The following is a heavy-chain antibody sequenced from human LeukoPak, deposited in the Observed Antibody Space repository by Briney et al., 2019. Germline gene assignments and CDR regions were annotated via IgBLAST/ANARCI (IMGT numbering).Heavy chain of an antibody. CDR3: ARASSSWSYYYYMDV. V-gene: IGHV3-20*01. D-gene: IGHD6-13*01. CDR2: INWNGGST. J-gene: IGHJ6*03. Sequence: GGSLRLSCAASGFTFDDYGMSWVRQAPGKRLEWVSGINWNGGSTGYADSVKGRFTISRDNAKNSLYLQMNSLRAEDTALYHCARASSSWSYYYYMDVWGKGTTVTISS. CDR1: GFTFDDYG.